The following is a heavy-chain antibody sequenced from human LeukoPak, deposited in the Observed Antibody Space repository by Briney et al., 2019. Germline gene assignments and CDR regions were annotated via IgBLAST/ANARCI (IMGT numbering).Heavy chain of an antibody. CDR2: ISYDGSNK. J-gene: IGHJ4*02. Sequence: RAGGSLRLSCAASGFTFSSYAMHWVRQAPGKGLEWVAVISYDGSNKYYADSVKGRFTISRDNSKNTLYLQMNSLRAEDTAVYYCAREGYYDSSGYRQGFDYWGQGTLVTVSS. CDR1: GFTFSSYA. V-gene: IGHV3-30*04. CDR3: AREGYYDSSGYRQGFDY. D-gene: IGHD3-22*01.